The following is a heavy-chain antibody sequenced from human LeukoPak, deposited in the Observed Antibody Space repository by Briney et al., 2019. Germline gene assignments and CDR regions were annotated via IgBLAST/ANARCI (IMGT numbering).Heavy chain of an antibody. J-gene: IGHJ4*02. V-gene: IGHV3-30*02. D-gene: IGHD1-26*01. Sequence: PGGSLKLSCAASGFTFSNYGMRWVRQAPGKRLKWVAFIRYDGSAKYYADSLKGRFIISRDNSKNTLYLQMSSLRTEDTAVFYCAKDSWEVGGTAEIDYWGQGTLLTVSS. CDR1: GFTFSNYG. CDR3: AKDSWEVGGTAEIDY. CDR2: IRYDGSAK.